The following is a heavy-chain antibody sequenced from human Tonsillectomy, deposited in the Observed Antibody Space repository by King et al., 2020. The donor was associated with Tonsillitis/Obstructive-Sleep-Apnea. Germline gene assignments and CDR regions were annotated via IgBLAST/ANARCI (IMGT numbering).Heavy chain of an antibody. CDR2: IDPSDAYT. Sequence: QLVQSGAEVKKPGESLRSSCKGSGYSFTSYWITWVRQRPGKGLEWMWRIDPSDAYTNYSPSFQGHVPISADKSISTAYLQWCSLKASDTAMYYCAKSGTTVTTMDYYYYMDVWGKGTTVTVSS. V-gene: IGHV5-10-1*01. J-gene: IGHJ6*03. CDR1: GYSFTSYW. D-gene: IGHD4-17*01. CDR3: AKSGTTVTTMDYYYYMDV.